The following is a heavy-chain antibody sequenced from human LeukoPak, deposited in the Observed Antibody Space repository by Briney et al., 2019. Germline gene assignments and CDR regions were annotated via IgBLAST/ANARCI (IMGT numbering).Heavy chain of an antibody. CDR3: ASSYGGNSVDY. J-gene: IGHJ4*02. CDR1: GGSISSGGYY. CDR2: IYYSGST. Sequence: SQTLSLTCTVSGGSISSGGYYWSWIRQHPGKGLEWIGYIYYSGSTYYNPSLKSRVTISVDTSKNQFSPKLSSVTAADTAVYYCASSYGGNSVDYWGQGTLVTVSS. V-gene: IGHV4-31*03. D-gene: IGHD4-23*01.